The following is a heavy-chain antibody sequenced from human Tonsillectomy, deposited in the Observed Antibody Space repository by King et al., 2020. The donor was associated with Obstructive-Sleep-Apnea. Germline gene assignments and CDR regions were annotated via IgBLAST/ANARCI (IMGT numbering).Heavy chain of an antibody. CDR1: GFTFSNYG. CDR2: IRYDGSNK. Sequence: VQLVESGGGVVQPGRSLRLSCAASGFTFSNYGMHWVRQAPGKGLEWVAFIRYDGSNKYYADSGKGRFTISRDNSKNTLYLQMNSLRAEDTAVYYCAKDLNGYYGSGSFDYWGQGTLVTVSS. CDR3: AKDLNGYYGSGSFDY. J-gene: IGHJ4*02. D-gene: IGHD3-10*01. V-gene: IGHV3-30*02.